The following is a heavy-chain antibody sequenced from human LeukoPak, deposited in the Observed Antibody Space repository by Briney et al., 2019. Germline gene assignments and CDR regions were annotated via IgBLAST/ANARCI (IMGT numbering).Heavy chain of an antibody. Sequence: PGGSLRLSCAASGFTFSSFGIHWVRQAPGKGLEWVAAISPDGNIDYYSDSVKGRFTVSRDNSKNMIYLQMNSLRGEDSAVHYCARVNNFDDFWGQGTLVTVSS. V-gene: IGHV3-30*03. CDR2: ISPDGNID. J-gene: IGHJ4*02. CDR1: GFTFSSFG. D-gene: IGHD1/OR15-1a*01. CDR3: ARVNNFDDF.